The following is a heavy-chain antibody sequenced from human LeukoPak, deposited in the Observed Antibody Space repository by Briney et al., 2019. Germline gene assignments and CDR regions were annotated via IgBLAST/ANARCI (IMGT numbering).Heavy chain of an antibody. CDR2: ISGSGTTT. CDR3: AKVLSYDFWSDIAFDY. Sequence: PGGSLRLACAASGFTFSGYYMRWIRQAPGKGLEWVSYISGSGTTTFFADSVKGRFTISRDNSKNTLYLQMNSLRAEDTAVYYCAKVLSYDFWSDIAFDYWGQGTLVTASS. V-gene: IGHV3-11*01. CDR1: GFTFSGYY. D-gene: IGHD3-3*01. J-gene: IGHJ4*02.